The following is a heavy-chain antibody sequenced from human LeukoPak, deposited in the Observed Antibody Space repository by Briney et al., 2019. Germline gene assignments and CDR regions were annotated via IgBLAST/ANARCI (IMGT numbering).Heavy chain of an antibody. V-gene: IGHV3-23*01. CDR1: RFTFNTYA. CDR3: ANHLGPRPDY. Sequence: QAGGSLRLSCAASRFTFNTYAMSWVRQAPGKGLEWVSAISGSAISTYYADSVTGRFTISRDNSKNTLYLQMSSLRPDDTAIYYCANHLGPRPDYWGQGTLVTVSS. J-gene: IGHJ4*02. D-gene: IGHD7-27*01. CDR2: ISGSAIST.